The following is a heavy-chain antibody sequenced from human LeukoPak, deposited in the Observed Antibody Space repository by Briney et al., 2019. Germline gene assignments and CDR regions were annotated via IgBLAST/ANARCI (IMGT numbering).Heavy chain of an antibody. CDR1: EFTFSSHS. CDR2: ISYDGTIK. J-gene: IGHJ4*02. V-gene: IGHV3-30-3*01. CDR3: ARDSMVRGATGPFFDY. D-gene: IGHD3-10*01. Sequence: PGRSLRLSCAASEFTFSSHSMHWVRQAPGKGLEWVTVISYDGTIKYYADSVKGRFTISRDNSKSMVYLQMNSLRAEDTAVYYCARDSMVRGATGPFFDYWGQGTLVTVSS.